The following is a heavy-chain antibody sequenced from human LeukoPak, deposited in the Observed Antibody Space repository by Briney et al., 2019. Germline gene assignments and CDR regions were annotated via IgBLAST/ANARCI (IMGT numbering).Heavy chain of an antibody. CDR3: ARTFSSSWSSHFDY. V-gene: IGHV4-61*08. CDR1: GGSISSGDYY. Sequence: PSETLSLTCTVSGGSISSGDYYWSWIRQPPGKGLEWIGYIYYSGSTNYNPSLKSRVTISVDTSKNQFSLKLSSVTAADTAVYYCARTFSSSWSSHFDYWGQGTLVTVSS. CDR2: IYYSGST. J-gene: IGHJ4*02. D-gene: IGHD6-13*01.